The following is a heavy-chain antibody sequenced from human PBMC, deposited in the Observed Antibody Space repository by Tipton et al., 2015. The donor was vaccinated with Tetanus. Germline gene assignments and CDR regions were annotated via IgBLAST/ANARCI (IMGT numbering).Heavy chain of an antibody. D-gene: IGHD6-13*01. J-gene: IGHJ5*02. CDR2: IYNSGST. V-gene: IGHV4-31*03. CDR3: AREVAAPGTNWFDP. Sequence: TLSLTCTVSGGSISSGGYYWSWIRQHPGKGLEWIGDIYNSGSTYYNPSLKSRVTISVDTSKNQFSLKLSSVTAADTAVYYCAREVAAPGTNWFDPWGQGTLVTVSS. CDR1: GGSISSGGYY.